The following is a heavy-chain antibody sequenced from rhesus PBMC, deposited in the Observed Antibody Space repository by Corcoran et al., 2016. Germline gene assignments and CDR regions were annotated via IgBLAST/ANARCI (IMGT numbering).Heavy chain of an antibody. J-gene: IGHJ4*01. CDR3: GRGRVVNDRGLDS. V-gene: IGHV4-147*01. CDR1: GAFVNSNS. D-gene: IGHD3-28*01. Sequence: QVQLQESGPGLVKSSETLSLTCAVSGAFVNSNSWTWIRQPPGKGLEWVGRIFGDGVSTRSNPSLTRRVNISRDTSKNQFSLKLISVTAADTAVYYCGRGRVVNDRGLDSWGQGVLVTVSS. CDR2: IFGDGVST.